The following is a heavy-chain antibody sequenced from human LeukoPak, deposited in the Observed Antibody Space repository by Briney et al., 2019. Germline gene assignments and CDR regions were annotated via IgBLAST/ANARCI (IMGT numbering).Heavy chain of an antibody. CDR2: IYENGGTT. V-gene: IGHV3-23*01. CDR1: GFTFSSYW. CDR3: AKDFRIGYSAHFDY. D-gene: IGHD2-21*01. Sequence: GGSLRLSCAVSGFTFSSYWMHWVRQAPEKGLEFVSGIYENGGTTYYADSVKGRFSISRDNSKNTLYLQMDSLRGEDTAVYYCAKDFRIGYSAHFDYWGQGALVTVSS. J-gene: IGHJ4*02.